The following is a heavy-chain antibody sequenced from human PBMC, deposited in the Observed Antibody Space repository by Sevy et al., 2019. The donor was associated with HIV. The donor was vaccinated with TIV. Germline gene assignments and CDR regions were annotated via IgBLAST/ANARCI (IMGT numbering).Heavy chain of an antibody. Sequence: ASVKVSCKASGGTFSSYAISWVRQAPGQGLEWMGGIIPIFGTANYAQKFQGRVTITADESKSTAYMELSSLRSEDTAVYYCARGGGDSSDYYYGSYYFDYWGQGTLVTVSS. CDR3: ARGGGDSSDYYYGSYYFDY. CDR1: GGTFSSYA. CDR2: IIPIFGTA. V-gene: IGHV1-69*13. D-gene: IGHD3-22*01. J-gene: IGHJ4*02.